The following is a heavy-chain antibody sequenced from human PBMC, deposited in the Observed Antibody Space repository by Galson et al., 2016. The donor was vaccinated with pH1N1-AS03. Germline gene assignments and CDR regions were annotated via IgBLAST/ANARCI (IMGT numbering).Heavy chain of an antibody. Sequence: ETLSLTCTVSGLSISSGSYWGWIRQSPGKGLEWIGHIYHAANTYYNPSFKTRVTMSVDTSKSQFSLSLRSVTAADTAMYYCARGLRYCSGKQCFVHFDPWGQGIRVTVSS. J-gene: IGHJ5*02. CDR1: GLSISSGSY. CDR2: IYHAANT. CDR3: ARGLRYCSGKQCFVHFDP. D-gene: IGHD2-15*01. V-gene: IGHV4-38-2*02.